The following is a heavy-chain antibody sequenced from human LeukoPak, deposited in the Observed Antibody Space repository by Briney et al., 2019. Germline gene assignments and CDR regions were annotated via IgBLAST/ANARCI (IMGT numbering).Heavy chain of an antibody. D-gene: IGHD2-8*02. V-gene: IGHV3-23*01. CDR2: ISGRDDTTYYTDSPEGST. CDR3: AKCMSATGVXLNFDS. CDR1: GFTFLNYA. Sequence: GGSLRLSCEASGFTFLNYAMSWVRQAPGKGLQWVSGISGRDDTTYYTDSPEGSTYYTNSAEGRFTISRDNSKNTVYLQIDSLGVEDTAVYYXAKCMSATGVXLNFDSWGQXXLVXXS. J-gene: IGHJ4*02.